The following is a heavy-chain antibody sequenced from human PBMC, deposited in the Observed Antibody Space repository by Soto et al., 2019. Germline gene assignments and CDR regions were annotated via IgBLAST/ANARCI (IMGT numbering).Heavy chain of an antibody. CDR2: TFTGGST. V-gene: IGHV3-53*02. D-gene: IGHD1-26*01. CDR1: GFTVTSNY. Sequence: EVQLVETGGGLIQPGGSLRLSCLASGFTVTSNYMIWVRQPPGKGLEWVSTTFTGGSTHYSDSVKGRFSVSRDNSKNTVYLQMNNLRVEDTVIYYCAKKPPSSIQGWAFGMDVWGQGTTVSVSS. CDR3: AKKPPSSIQGWAFGMDV. J-gene: IGHJ6*02.